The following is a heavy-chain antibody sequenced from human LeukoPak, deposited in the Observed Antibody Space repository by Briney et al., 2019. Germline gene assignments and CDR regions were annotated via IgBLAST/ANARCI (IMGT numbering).Heavy chain of an antibody. V-gene: IGHV4-38-2*02. CDR1: GYSISSGYY. D-gene: IGHD4-17*01. CDR2: GYHIGST. CDR3: ARVGDYGDYVNWFDP. J-gene: IGHJ5*02. Sequence: SETLSLTCTVSGYSISSGYYWGWIRQPPGKGLAWIGSGYHIGSTYFNPSLRSRVTILIDIFKNQFSLKMSSVTAADTAIYYCARVGDYGDYVNWFDPWGPGTLVTVSS.